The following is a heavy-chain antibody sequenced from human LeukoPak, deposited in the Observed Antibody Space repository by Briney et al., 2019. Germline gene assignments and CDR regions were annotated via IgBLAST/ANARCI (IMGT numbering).Heavy chain of an antibody. CDR1: GFTFSNAW. CDR2: IKRKTDGVTT. Sequence: GGSLRLSCAASGFTFSNAWMSWVRQAPGKGLQWVGRIKRKTDGVTTDYAAPVKGGFTISRDDSKNTLHLQMNSLKTEDTAVYYCTTDAYGCWGQGTLVTVSS. D-gene: IGHD3-16*01. J-gene: IGHJ4*02. CDR3: TTDAYGC. V-gene: IGHV3-15*01.